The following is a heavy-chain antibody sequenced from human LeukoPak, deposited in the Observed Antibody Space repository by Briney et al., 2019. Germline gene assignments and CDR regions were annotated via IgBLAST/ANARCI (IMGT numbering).Heavy chain of an antibody. D-gene: IGHD6-19*01. CDR1: GGSISSYY. CDR2: IYYSGST. J-gene: IGHJ4*02. CDR3: AREYGSGWCDY. V-gene: IGHV4-59*01. Sequence: KPSETLSLTRTVSGGSISSYYWSWIRQPPGKGLEWIGYIYYSGSTNYNPSLKSRVTISVDTSKNQFSLKLSSVTAADTAVYYCAREYGSGWCDYWGQGTLVTVSS.